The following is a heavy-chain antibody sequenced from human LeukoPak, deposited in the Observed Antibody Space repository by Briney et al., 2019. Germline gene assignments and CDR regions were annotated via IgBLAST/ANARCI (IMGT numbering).Heavy chain of an antibody. J-gene: IGHJ4*02. CDR1: GGSISSYY. D-gene: IGHD3-3*01. V-gene: IGHV4-59*01. Sequence: SETLSLTCTVSGGSISSYYWSWIRQPPGKGLEWIGYIYYSGSTNYNPSLKSRVTISVDTSKNQFSLKLSSVTAADTAVYYCARDSRIGVAYYFDYWGQGTLVTVSS. CDR3: ARDSRIGVAYYFDY. CDR2: IYYSGST.